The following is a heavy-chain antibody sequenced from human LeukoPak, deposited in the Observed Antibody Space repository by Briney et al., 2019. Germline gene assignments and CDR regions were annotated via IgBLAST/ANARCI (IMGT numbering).Heavy chain of an antibody. D-gene: IGHD3-22*01. Sequence: GGSLRLSCAASGFTFSSYAMSWVRQAPGKGLEWVSVISGSGGSTYYADSVKGRFTISRDNSKNTLYLQMNSLRAEDTAVYYCAKDLAIVVVNNFDYWGQGTLVTVSS. V-gene: IGHV3-23*01. CDR3: AKDLAIVVVNNFDY. CDR2: ISGSGGST. J-gene: IGHJ4*02. CDR1: GFTFSSYA.